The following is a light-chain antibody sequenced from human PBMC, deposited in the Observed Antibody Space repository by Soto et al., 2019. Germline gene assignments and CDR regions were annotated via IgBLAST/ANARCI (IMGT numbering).Light chain of an antibody. CDR3: KQFGRSPWT. CDR1: QSVSSSY. V-gene: IGKV3-20*01. J-gene: IGKJ1*01. CDR2: SAY. Sequence: EIVLTQSPGTLSLSPGERATLSCRASQSVSSSYLAWYQQKPGQAPRLLIYSAYNRAAGVQDRFSGSGSGADFSLTIRRLEPEDFAVYYCKQFGRSPWTFGQGTKVDIK.